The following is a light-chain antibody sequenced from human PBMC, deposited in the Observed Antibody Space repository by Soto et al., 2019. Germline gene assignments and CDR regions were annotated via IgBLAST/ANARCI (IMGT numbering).Light chain of an antibody. Sequence: DIQMTQSPSTLSASVGDRVTITCRASQSISSWLAWYQQKPGKAPRLLIYGASSLESGVPSRFSGSGSGTEFTLTISSLQPDDFATYYCQHYQHSSPWTFCQGPNVDIK. CDR1: QSISSW. CDR2: GAS. CDR3: QHYQHSSPWT. J-gene: IGKJ1*01. V-gene: IGKV1-5*01.